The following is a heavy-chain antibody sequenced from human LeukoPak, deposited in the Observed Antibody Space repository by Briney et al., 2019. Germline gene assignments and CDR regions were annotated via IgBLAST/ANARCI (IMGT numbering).Heavy chain of an antibody. CDR2: IKGDGSTK. CDR1: GFTFSNSW. V-gene: IGHV3-7*01. D-gene: IGHD5-12*01. J-gene: IGHJ3*02. Sequence: GGSLRLSCAASGFTFSNSWMTWVRQAPGKGLEWVADIKGDGSTKVYVDSVKGRFTISRDNAKNSLYLQMNSLRAEDTAVYYCARDGGATIHSFGAFDIWGQGTMVTVSS. CDR3: ARDGGATIHSFGAFDI.